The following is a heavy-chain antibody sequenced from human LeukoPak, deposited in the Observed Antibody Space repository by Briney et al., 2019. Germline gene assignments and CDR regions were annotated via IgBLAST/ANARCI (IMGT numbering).Heavy chain of an antibody. Sequence: SETLSLTCAVTGGSISSSNWWSWVRQPPGKGLEWIGEIYHSGSTNYNPSLKSRVTISVDKSKNQFSLKLCSVTAADTAVYYCASTSVVVTAMTSDYWGQGTLVTVSS. CDR3: ASTSVVVTAMTSDY. D-gene: IGHD2-21*02. J-gene: IGHJ4*02. CDR1: GGSISSSNW. V-gene: IGHV4-4*02. CDR2: IYHSGST.